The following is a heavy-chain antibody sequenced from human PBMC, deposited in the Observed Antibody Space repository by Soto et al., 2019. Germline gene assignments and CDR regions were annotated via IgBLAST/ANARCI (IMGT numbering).Heavy chain of an antibody. CDR3: ARHGTGPLYYGMDV. CDR1: GGSISSSSYY. Sequence: QLQLQESGPGLVKPSETLSLTCTVSGGSISSSSYYWGWIRQPPGKGLEWIGSIYYSGSTYYNPSLKSRVTISVDTSKNQFSLKLSSVTAADTAVYYCARHGTGPLYYGMDVWGQGTTVTVSS. J-gene: IGHJ6*02. D-gene: IGHD2-8*02. V-gene: IGHV4-39*01. CDR2: IYYSGST.